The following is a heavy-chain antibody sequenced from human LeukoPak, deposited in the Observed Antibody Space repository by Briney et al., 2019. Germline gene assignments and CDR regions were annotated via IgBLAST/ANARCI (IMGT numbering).Heavy chain of an antibody. Sequence: GGSLRLSCAASGFTFSSYSMNWVRQAPGKGLEWVSSISSSSSYIYYADSVKGRFTISRDNAKNSLYLQMNSLRAEDTAVYYCARGIVATIGGDYWGQGTLVTVPS. CDR3: ARGIVATIGGDY. V-gene: IGHV3-21*01. CDR1: GFTFSSYS. D-gene: IGHD5-12*01. CDR2: ISSSSSYI. J-gene: IGHJ4*02.